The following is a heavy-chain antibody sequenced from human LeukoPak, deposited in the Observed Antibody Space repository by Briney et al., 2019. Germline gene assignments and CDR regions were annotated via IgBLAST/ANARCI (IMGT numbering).Heavy chain of an antibody. Sequence: GGSLRLSCAASGFTFSSYGMHWVRQAPGKGLEWVAVISYDGNNKQYADSVKGRFTISRDNSKNTLYLQMNSLRPEDTAVYYCAKDRSAGYSDYGYRRGYYYVMDAWGQGTTVTVSS. V-gene: IGHV3-30*18. CDR2: ISYDGNNK. CDR3: AKDRSAGYSDYGYRRGYYYVMDA. J-gene: IGHJ6*02. CDR1: GFTFSSYG. D-gene: IGHD5-12*01.